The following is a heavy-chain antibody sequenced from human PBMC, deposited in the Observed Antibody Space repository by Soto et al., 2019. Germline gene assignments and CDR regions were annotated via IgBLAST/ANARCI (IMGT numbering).Heavy chain of an antibody. Sequence: EVRLVESGGGLVQPGGSLRLSCAASGFTFSSYAMHWVRQAPGKGLEYVSAISSNGGSTYANSVKGRFTISRDNSKNTLYLQMGSLRAEDMAVYYCARDMGGYSGYVLDYWGQGTLVTVSS. J-gene: IGHJ4*02. CDR1: GFTFSSYA. D-gene: IGHD5-12*01. CDR3: ARDMGGYSGYVLDY. CDR2: ISSNGGST. V-gene: IGHV3-64*01.